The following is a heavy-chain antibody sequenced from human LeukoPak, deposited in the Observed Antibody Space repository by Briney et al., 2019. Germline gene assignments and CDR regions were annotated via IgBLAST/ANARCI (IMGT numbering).Heavy chain of an antibody. V-gene: IGHV3-11*04. D-gene: IGHD6-13*01. CDR1: GLTSSDYF. CDR2: ISSGGSII. Sequence: GGSLRLSCAASGLTSSDYFMSWIRQAPGKGLEWVSYISSGGSIIYYADSVKGRFTISRDNAKNSLYLQMNSLRAEDTAVYYCARILFGYSRSWWIMDVWGKGTTVTVSS. CDR3: ARILFGYSRSWWIMDV. J-gene: IGHJ6*03.